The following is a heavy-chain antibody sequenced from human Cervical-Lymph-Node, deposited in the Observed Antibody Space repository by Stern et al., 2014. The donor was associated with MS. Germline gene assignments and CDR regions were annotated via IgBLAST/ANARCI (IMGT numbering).Heavy chain of an antibody. D-gene: IGHD5-24*01. CDR1: GASISSGEYY. V-gene: IGHV4-30-4*01. J-gene: IGHJ4*02. CDR3: SRDADAYSLVFGY. CDR2: IHYSGTT. Sequence: VQLQESGPGLVKPSQTLSLTCAVSGASISSGEYYWSWIRQSPEKGLEWLGYIHYSGTTYYSPSLKSRVAISVDASKNQFSLKVRSVTAADTAVYYCSRDADAYSLVFGYWGRGTLVTVSS.